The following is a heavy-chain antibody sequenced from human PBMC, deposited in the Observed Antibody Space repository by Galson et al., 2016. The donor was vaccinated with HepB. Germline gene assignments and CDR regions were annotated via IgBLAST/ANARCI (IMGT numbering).Heavy chain of an antibody. D-gene: IGHD3-10*01. V-gene: IGHV3-21*01. J-gene: IGHJ6*02. CDR3: ARDRVLLWFGDNKDYYYGMDV. CDR1: GFTFSIYG. CDR2: ISSSSRYI. Sequence: SLRLSCAASGFTFSIYGMNWVRQAPGKGLEWVSSISSSSRYIFYADSVKGRFTISRDSSKNTLYLEMNSLRAEDTAVYHCARDRVLLWFGDNKDYYYGMDVWGQGTTVTVSS.